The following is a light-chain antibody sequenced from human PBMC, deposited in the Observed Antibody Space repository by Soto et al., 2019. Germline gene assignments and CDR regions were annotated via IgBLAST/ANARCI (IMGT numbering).Light chain of an antibody. CDR2: DAS. Sequence: DIQITQSPSTLSASVGDRVTITCRASQSISSWLAWYQQKPGKAPKFLIYDASNLESGVPSRFSGSGSGTEIILTSSIEPEEYFVTYCGQLDNAHPWTFGQGTKVDIK. CDR1: QSISSW. V-gene: IGKV1-5*01. CDR3: QLDNAHPWT. J-gene: IGKJ1*01.